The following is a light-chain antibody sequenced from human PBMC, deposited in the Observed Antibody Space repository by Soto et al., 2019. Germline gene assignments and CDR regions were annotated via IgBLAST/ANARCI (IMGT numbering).Light chain of an antibody. J-gene: IGKJ2*01. V-gene: IGKV3-20*01. CDR1: QSVSSKY. Sequence: DIVLTQSPGTLSLSPGERATLSCRASQSVSSKYLAWYQQKPGQAPRVLIYGASIRATGIPERFSGGGSGTDFTLTISSLQSEDFAIYYCQQYNNWPPYTFGQGTKLEIK. CDR2: GAS. CDR3: QQYNNWPPYT.